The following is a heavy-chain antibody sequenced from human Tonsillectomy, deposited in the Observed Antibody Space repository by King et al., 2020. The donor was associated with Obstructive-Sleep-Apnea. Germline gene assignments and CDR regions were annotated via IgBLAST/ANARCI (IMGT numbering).Heavy chain of an antibody. D-gene: IGHD3-9*01. Sequence: VQLQQWGAGLLKPSETLSLTCAVYGGSFSGYYWSWIRQPPGKGLEWIGGINHSGSTNYNPSLKSRVTISVGTSKNQFSLRLSPVTAADTAVYYCARGPLYDILTGYYDPYWYFDLWGRGTLVTVSS. J-gene: IGHJ2*01. CDR1: GGSFSGYY. CDR3: ARGPLYDILTGYYDPYWYFDL. V-gene: IGHV4-34*01. CDR2: INHSGST.